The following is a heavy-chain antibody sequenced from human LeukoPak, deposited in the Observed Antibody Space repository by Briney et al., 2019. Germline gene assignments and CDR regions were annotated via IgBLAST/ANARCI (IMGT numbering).Heavy chain of an antibody. V-gene: IGHV3-23*01. D-gene: IGHD6-19*01. Sequence: GGSLRLSCAASGFTFSSSAMSWVRQVPGKGLEWVSGISASGGSTSYAGSVRGRFTISRDNSKNTLYVQMNSLRDEDTAVYYCAKETDSSGWYVRFDPWGQGTLVTVSS. J-gene: IGHJ5*02. CDR3: AKETDSSGWYVRFDP. CDR1: GFTFSSSA. CDR2: ISASGGST.